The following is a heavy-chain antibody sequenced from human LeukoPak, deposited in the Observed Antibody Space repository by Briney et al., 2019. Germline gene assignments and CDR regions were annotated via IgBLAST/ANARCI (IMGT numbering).Heavy chain of an antibody. J-gene: IGHJ4*02. Sequence: PGGSLRLSCAASGFTFSSYSMNWVRQAPGKGLEGVSYISSSSSTIYYADSVKGRFTISRDNAKNSLYLQMNSLRAEDTAVYYCARAGFTFSDYFGSFFDYWGQGTLVTVSS. V-gene: IGHV3-48*01. CDR1: GFTFSSYS. CDR2: ISSSSSTI. D-gene: IGHD3-10*01. CDR3: ARAGFTFSDYFGSFFDY.